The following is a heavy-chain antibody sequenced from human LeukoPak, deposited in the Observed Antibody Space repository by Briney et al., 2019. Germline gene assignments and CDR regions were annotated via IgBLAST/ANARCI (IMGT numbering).Heavy chain of an antibody. CDR1: GFSLSGYW. J-gene: IGHJ4*02. CDR3: ARDLDY. CDR2: IKQDGSDK. Sequence: GGSLRLSCAASGFSLSGYWMSGVRQAPGKGLEWVANIKQDGSDKYYMESVKGRFTISRDNAENSLFLEMNSLRAEDTAMYFCARDLDYWGQGTLVTVSS. V-gene: IGHV3-7*04.